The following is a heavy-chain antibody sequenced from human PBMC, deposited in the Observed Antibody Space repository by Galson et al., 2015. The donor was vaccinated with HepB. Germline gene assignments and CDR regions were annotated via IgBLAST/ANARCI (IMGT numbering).Heavy chain of an antibody. CDR3: ARVRYDFWNGGAFDI. V-gene: IGHV1-8*01. CDR2: MNPNSGNT. CDR1: GGTFTSYD. Sequence: SVKVSCEASGGTFTSYDINWVRQATGQGLEWMGWMNPNSGNTGYAQKFQGRVTMTRNTSISTAYMELSSLRSEDTAVYYCARVRYDFWNGGAFDIWGQGTMVTVSS. D-gene: IGHD3-3*01. J-gene: IGHJ3*02.